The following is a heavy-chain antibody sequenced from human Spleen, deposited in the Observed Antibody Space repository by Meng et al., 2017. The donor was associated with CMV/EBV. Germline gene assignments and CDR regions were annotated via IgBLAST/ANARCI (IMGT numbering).Heavy chain of an antibody. CDR1: GGSISTYT. V-gene: IGHV4-59*01. Sequence: GSLRLSCSVSGGSISTYTWTWIRQPPGKTLEWIGYIYSSGSTNYNPSLKSRVTISVDTSKNQFSLKLSSVTAADTAVYYCARGQRDYYDSSGTPWDVWGQGTTVTVSS. CDR3: ARGQRDYYDSSGTPWDV. D-gene: IGHD3-22*01. J-gene: IGHJ6*02. CDR2: IYSSGST.